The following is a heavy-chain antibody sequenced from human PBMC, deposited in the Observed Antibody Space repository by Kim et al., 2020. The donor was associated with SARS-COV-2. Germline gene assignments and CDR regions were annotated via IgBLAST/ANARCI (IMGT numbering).Heavy chain of an antibody. Sequence: SETLSLTCTVSGGSISSYYWSWIRQPPGKGLEWIGYIYYSGSTNYNPSLKSRVTISVDTSKNQFSLKLSSVTAADTAVYYCARRGEIYGGNWYFDFWGRG. D-gene: IGHD2-15*01. CDR3: ARRGEIYGGNWYFDF. CDR2: IYYSGST. J-gene: IGHJ2*01. V-gene: IGHV4-59*01. CDR1: GGSISSYY.